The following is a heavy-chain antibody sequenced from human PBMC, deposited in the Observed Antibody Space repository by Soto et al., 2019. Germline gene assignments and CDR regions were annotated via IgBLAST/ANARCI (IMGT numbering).Heavy chain of an antibody. Sequence: GESLKISCKVSGYSFSTSWMGWVRQLPGEGLERMGIIYPGDSDSRYGPSFEGHVTFSVDKSISTAYLEWSSLKASDTAIYYCARLSRRVAQESNYFDPWGQGTLVTVSS. CDR3: ARLSRRVAQESNYFDP. V-gene: IGHV5-51*01. D-gene: IGHD2-8*01. CDR1: GYSFSTSW. CDR2: IYPGDSDS. J-gene: IGHJ5*02.